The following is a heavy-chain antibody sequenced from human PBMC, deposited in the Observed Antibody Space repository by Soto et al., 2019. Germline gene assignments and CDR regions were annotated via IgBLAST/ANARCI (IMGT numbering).Heavy chain of an antibody. CDR1: GYDFDTNW. CDR3: ARLPRDCNKTSCYYADH. J-gene: IGHJ4*02. Sequence: GESLKISCRGSGYDFDTNWFGWVRQLPGRGLEWVGIMYPGDSDTRYNPSLQGHVTLSVDVTVSTAFLQWRSLETSDTGMYFCARLPRDCNKTSCYYADHWGQGTQVTVSS. V-gene: IGHV5-51*01. D-gene: IGHD3-3*01. CDR2: MYPGDSDT.